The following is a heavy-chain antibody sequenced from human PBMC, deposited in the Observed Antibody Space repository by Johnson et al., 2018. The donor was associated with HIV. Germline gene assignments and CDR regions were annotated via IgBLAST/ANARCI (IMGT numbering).Heavy chain of an antibody. CDR1: GFTFSSYG. J-gene: IGHJ3*01. CDR2: IRYDGRNK. CDR3: AKDPNSSSWLRDAFDV. V-gene: IGHV3-30*02. Sequence: VQLVESGGGVVQPGGSLRLSCAASGFTFSSYGMHWVRQAPGKGLEWVAFIRYDGRNKYYADSVKGRFTISRDTSKSTVYLQLSSLRVEDTAVYYCAKDPNSSSWLRDAFDVWGHGTMVTVSS. D-gene: IGHD6-13*01.